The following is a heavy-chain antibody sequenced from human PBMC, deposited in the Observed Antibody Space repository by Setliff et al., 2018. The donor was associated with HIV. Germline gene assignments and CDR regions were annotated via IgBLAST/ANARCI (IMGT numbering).Heavy chain of an antibody. CDR1: GGSMSNYY. J-gene: IGHJ3*01. CDR3: ARSGYTSGFYWVFGAFGV. V-gene: IGHV4-59*01. CDR2: IQYSDSS. D-gene: IGHD3-22*01. Sequence: PSETLSLTCTVSGGSMSNYYWSWIRQPPGKRLEWIASIQYSDSSHYNPSLQSRVTISVDTSTKQFSLYLSSVNETDTAVYYCARSGYTSGFYWVFGAFGVWGQGELVTVSS.